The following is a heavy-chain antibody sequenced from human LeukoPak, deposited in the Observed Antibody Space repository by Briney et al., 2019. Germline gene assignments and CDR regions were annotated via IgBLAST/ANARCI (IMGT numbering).Heavy chain of an antibody. D-gene: IGHD3-10*01. CDR1: GFNFSAYW. CDR3: ARSGTGVFDF. V-gene: IGHV3-48*01. CDR2: MSSSGRSI. J-gene: IGHJ4*02. Sequence: GGSLRLSCAASGFNFSAYWTTWVRQAPGKGLEWVSYMSSSGRSIYYADSVKGRFTISRDKAQNSLYLQMNSLRAEDTAVYYCARSGTGVFDFWGQGTLVTVSS.